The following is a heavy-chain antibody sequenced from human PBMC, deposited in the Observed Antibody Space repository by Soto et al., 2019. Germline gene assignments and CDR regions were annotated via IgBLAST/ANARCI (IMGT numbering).Heavy chain of an antibody. J-gene: IGHJ4*01. V-gene: IGHV4-30-4*01. D-gene: IGHD3-22*01. CDR2: IYYSGNT. CDR3: ARDGYYDNSGYRLVDY. CDR1: GGSISSGDYY. Sequence: PSETLSLTCTVSGGSISSGDYYWSWIRQPPGKGLEWIGYIYYSGNTYYNPSLKSRVTISVDTSKNQFSLKLSSVTAADTAVYYCARDGYYDNSGYRLVDYWGHGTLVTVS.